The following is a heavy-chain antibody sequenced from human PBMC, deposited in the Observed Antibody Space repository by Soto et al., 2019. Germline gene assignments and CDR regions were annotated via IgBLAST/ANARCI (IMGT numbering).Heavy chain of an antibody. V-gene: IGHV4-34*01. CDR2: INHSGST. D-gene: IGHD4-17*01. CDR3: TKVVYGGNSAPNSGMDV. J-gene: IGHJ6*02. Sequence: SQPLSLTRAVFGGSCGGYYWSRILQPPRKGLEWIGEINHSGSTNYNPSLKSRVTISVDNSKNTLFLQMNSLRAEDTAIYYCTKVVYGGNSAPNSGMDVWGQGTTVTVSS. CDR1: GGSCGGYY.